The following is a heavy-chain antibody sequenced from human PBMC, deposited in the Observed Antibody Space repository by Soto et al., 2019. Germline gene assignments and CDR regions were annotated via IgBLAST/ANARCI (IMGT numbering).Heavy chain of an antibody. J-gene: IGHJ6*02. CDR3: ASSSLYGMDV. V-gene: IGHV4-30-4*01. CDR2: IYYSGNT. Sequence: PSETLSLTCSVSGGSISSGYYYWSWIRQPPGKVLEWIGNIYYSGNTYYNPSLKSRLIIXXXXSXNXFXLXGXSVTXADTAVYYCASSSLYGMDVWGQGTTVTVSS. CDR1: GGSISSGYYY.